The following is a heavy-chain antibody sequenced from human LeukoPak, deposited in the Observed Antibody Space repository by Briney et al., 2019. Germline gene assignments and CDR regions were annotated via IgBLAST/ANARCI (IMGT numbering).Heavy chain of an antibody. D-gene: IGHD2-2*02. CDR1: GFTFSSYA. Sequence: GGSLRLSCAASGFTFSSYAMSCVRQAPGKGLEWVSAISGSGGSTYYADSVKGRFTISRDNSKNTLYLQMNSLRAEDTAVYYCAKEGKAYCSSTSCYNGPDYWGQGTLVTVSS. CDR3: AKEGKAYCSSTSCYNGPDY. J-gene: IGHJ4*02. CDR2: ISGSGGST. V-gene: IGHV3-23*01.